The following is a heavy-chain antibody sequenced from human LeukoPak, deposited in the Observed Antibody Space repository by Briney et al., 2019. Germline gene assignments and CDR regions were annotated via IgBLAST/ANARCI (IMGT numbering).Heavy chain of an antibody. J-gene: IGHJ4*02. V-gene: IGHV3-21*01. CDR1: GFTFSSYT. CDR3: ARDRGRDGYNYAFDY. D-gene: IGHD5-24*01. CDR2: ISSDSVYI. Sequence: GGSLRLSCVASGFTFSSYTMNWVRQAPGKGLEWVSSISSDSVYIFYADSLKGRFTISRDNAENSLYLQMNSLRAEDTAVYYCARDRGRDGYNYAFDYWGQGTLVTVSS.